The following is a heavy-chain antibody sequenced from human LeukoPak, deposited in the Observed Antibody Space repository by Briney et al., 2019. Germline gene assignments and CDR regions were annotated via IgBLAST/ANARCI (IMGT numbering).Heavy chain of an antibody. CDR2: INPNSGGT. CDR3: ARRSSGWFDDY. Sequence: EASVKVSCKASGYTFTSYGISWVRQAPGQGLEWMGWINPNSGGTNYAQKFRGRVTMTRDTSISTAYMELSRLRSDDTAVYYCARRSSGWFDDYWGQGTLVTVSS. D-gene: IGHD6-19*01. CDR1: GYTFTSYG. J-gene: IGHJ4*02. V-gene: IGHV1-2*02.